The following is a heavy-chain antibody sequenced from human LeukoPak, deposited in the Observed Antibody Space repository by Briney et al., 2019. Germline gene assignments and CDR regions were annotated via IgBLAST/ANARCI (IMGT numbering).Heavy chain of an antibody. CDR3: AREVGGGSYFWGYYMDV. CDR2: ISAYNGNT. J-gene: IGHJ6*03. V-gene: IGHV1-18*01. CDR1: GYTFTSYC. Sequence: ASVKVSCKASGYTFTSYCMSWVRQAPGRGLEWMGWISAYNGNTNYAQKLQGRVTMTTDTSTSTAYMELRSLRSDDTAVYYCAREVGGGSYFWGYYMDVWGKGTTVTVSS. D-gene: IGHD1-26*01.